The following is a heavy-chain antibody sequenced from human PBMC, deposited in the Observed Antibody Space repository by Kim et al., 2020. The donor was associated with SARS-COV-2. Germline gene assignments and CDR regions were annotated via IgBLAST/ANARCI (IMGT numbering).Heavy chain of an antibody. J-gene: IGHJ4*02. V-gene: IGHV3-30*04. CDR1: GFTFSSYA. CDR2: ISYDGSNK. Sequence: GGSLRLSCAASGFTFSSYAMHWVRQAPGKGLEWVAVISYDGSNKYYADSVKGRFTISRDNSKNTLYLQMNSLRAEDTAVYYCARDSYLAPPHYYYGSGSYYTKPDYWGQGTLVTVSS. D-gene: IGHD3-10*01. CDR3: ARDSYLAPPHYYYGSGSYYTKPDY.